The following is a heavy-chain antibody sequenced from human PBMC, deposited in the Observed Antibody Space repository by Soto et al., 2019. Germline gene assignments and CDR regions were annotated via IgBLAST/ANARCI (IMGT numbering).Heavy chain of an antibody. J-gene: IGHJ4*02. CDR2: ISYDGSNK. CDR3: AREKYNLNDGGHYFDY. CDR1: GFTFSSYA. Sequence: GGSLRLSCAASGFTFSSYAMHWVRQAPGKGLEWVAVISYDGSNKYYADSVKGRFTISRDNSKNTLYLQMNSLRAEDTAVYYCAREKYNLNDGGHYFDYWGQGTLVTVSS. V-gene: IGHV3-30-3*01. D-gene: IGHD1-1*01.